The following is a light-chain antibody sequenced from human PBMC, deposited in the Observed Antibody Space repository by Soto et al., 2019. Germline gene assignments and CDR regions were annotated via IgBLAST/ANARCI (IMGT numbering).Light chain of an antibody. CDR1: QSVSSD. CDR3: QQYNSWPLT. V-gene: IGKV3D-15*01. Sequence: EVVMTQSPGTLSVSPGERATLSCRASQSVSSDLAWYQHKPGQAPRLLIYDISTRATGIPTRFSGSGSGTEFTLTISSLQSEDFEVYYCQQYNSWPLTFGGGTKVDIK. CDR2: DIS. J-gene: IGKJ4*01.